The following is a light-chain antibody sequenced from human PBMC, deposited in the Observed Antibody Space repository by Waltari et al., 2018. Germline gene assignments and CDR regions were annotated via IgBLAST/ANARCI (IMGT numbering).Light chain of an antibody. CDR1: SSSIGSNT. Sequence: QSVLTQPPSVSGTPGQRVTISCSGSSSSIGSNTVTWYQQLPGTAPKLLIYSDVLRPSGVPDRFSGSRSGTSASLAISGLQSEDEADYYCAAWDDSLNGRKVFGGGTKLTVL. V-gene: IGLV1-44*01. J-gene: IGLJ2*01. CDR3: AAWDDSLNGRKV. CDR2: SDV.